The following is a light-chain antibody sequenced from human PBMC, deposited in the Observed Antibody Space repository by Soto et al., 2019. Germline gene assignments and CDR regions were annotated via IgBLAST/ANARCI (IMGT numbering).Light chain of an antibody. CDR2: AAS. V-gene: IGKV1-39*01. J-gene: IGKJ1*01. CDR1: QSIRIY. Sequence: DIQMTQSPSSLSASVGDRVTITCRASQSIRIYLNWYQQKPGKAPKLLIYAASSLQSGVPSRFSGSGSGTEFTLTISSLQPDDFATYYCQQCNTFWTFGQGTKVDI. CDR3: QQCNTFWT.